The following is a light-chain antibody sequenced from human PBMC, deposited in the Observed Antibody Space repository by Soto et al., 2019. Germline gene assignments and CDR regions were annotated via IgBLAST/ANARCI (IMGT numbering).Light chain of an antibody. Sequence: DIQMTQSPSTLSASVGDRVTITCRASQSISSWLAWYQQKPGKAPKLLIYKASSLESGFPSRFSGSGSGTEFNLTSSSLQSDDFATYYCQQYDSYRTFGQGTKVEIK. J-gene: IGKJ1*01. CDR2: KAS. CDR1: QSISSW. CDR3: QQYDSYRT. V-gene: IGKV1-5*03.